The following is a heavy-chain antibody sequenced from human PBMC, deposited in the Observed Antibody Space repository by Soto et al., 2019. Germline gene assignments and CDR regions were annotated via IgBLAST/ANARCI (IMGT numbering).Heavy chain of an antibody. CDR3: ARGYLQLRGMDV. D-gene: IGHD2-2*01. CDR2: MNPNSGNT. Sequence: QVQLVQSGAEVKKPGASVKVSCKASGYTFTSYAINWVRQATGQGLEWMGWMNPNSGNTGYAQKFQGRVTMTRNTSKSKAYMELSSLRSEDTAVYYCARGYLQLRGMDVWGQGTTVTVSS. V-gene: IGHV1-8*01. J-gene: IGHJ6*02. CDR1: GYTFTSYA.